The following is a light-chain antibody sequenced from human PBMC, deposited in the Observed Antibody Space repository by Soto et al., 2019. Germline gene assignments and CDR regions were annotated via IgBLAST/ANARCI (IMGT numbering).Light chain of an antibody. Sequence: EVVLTQSPATLSLSPGERATLSCRASQRISSYLACYQQKPGQAPSLLIYDATTSATGIPARFSGSGSGTDFSLTISRIAPEDFAVYYCQQRSNWPLTFGGGTKVEIK. V-gene: IGKV3-11*01. CDR3: QQRSNWPLT. J-gene: IGKJ4*01. CDR1: QRISSY. CDR2: DAT.